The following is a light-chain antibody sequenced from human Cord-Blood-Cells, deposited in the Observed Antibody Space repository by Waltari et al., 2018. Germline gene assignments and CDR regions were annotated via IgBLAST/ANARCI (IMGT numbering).Light chain of an antibody. CDR1: SSDVGSYNL. CDR2: EVS. Sequence: QSALTQPASVSGSPGQSITISCTGTSSDVGSYNLVSWYQQHPGKAPKLMIYEVSKLPSGVSNRFSGSKSGNTASLTISWLQAEDEADDYCCSYAGSSTWVFGGGTKLTVL. J-gene: IGLJ3*02. CDR3: CSYAGSSTWV. V-gene: IGLV2-23*02.